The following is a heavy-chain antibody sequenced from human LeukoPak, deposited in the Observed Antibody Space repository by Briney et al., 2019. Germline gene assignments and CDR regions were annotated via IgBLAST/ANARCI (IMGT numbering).Heavy chain of an antibody. Sequence: GGSLRLSCAASGFTFSSYGMHWVRQAPGKGLEWVAVIWYDGSNKYYADSVKGRFTISRDNSENTLYLQMNSLRAEDTAVYYCAREEQLAPFDYWGQGTLVTVSS. D-gene: IGHD6-6*01. CDR1: GFTFSSYG. CDR2: IWYDGSNK. V-gene: IGHV3-33*01. J-gene: IGHJ4*02. CDR3: AREEQLAPFDY.